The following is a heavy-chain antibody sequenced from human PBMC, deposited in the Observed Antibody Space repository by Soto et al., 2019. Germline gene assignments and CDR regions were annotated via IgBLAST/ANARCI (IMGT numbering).Heavy chain of an antibody. Sequence: ASVKVSCKASGYTFTSYGISWVRQAPGQGLEWMGWISAYNGNTNYAQKLQGRVTMTTDTSTSTAYMELRSLRSDDTAVYYCARDQPDSSGWYPFDYWGQGTLVTVSS. CDR1: GYTFTSYG. V-gene: IGHV1-18*01. J-gene: IGHJ4*02. CDR2: ISAYNGNT. D-gene: IGHD6-19*01. CDR3: ARDQPDSSGWYPFDY.